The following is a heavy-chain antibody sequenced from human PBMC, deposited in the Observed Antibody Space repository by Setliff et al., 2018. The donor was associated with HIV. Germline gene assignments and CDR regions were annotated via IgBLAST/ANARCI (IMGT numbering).Heavy chain of an antibody. CDR3: ARHEDWGPLDF. CDR2: IDPSDSYT. D-gene: IGHD7-27*01. V-gene: IGHV5-10-1*01. J-gene: IGHJ4*02. Sequence: GESLKISCKGSGNSFSNHWISWVRQVPGQGLEWMGNIDPSDSYTHYSPSFQGHVTISADKSISTVYLLWSSLKASDTAIHYCARHEDWGPLDFWGQGTLVTVSS. CDR1: GNSFSNHW.